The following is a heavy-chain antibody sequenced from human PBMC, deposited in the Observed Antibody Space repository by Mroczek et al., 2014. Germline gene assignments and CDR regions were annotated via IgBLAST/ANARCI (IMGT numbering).Heavy chain of an antibody. V-gene: IGHV4-31*03. CDR3: ARDSGYCSSTSCQPNWFDP. D-gene: IGHD2-2*01. CDR2: IYYSGST. CDR1: GGSISSGGYY. J-gene: IGHJ5*02. Sequence: QVQLQESGPGLVKPSQTLSLTCTVSGGSISSGGYYWSWIRQHPGKGLEWIGYIYYSGSTYYNPSLKSRVTISVDTSKNQFSLKLSSVTAADTAVYYCARDSGYCSSTSCQPNWFDPWGQGTLVTVSS.